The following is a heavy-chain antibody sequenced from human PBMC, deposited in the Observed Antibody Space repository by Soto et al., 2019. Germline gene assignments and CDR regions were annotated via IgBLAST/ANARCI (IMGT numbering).Heavy chain of an antibody. Sequence: QVQLQESGPGLVKPSETLSLTCSVSGGSISSGGSHWSWIRQHPGKGLEWIGHMINSGTPYYNPSLKSRVSISVDTARNHFSLGLSSVTVADTAVYYCVRGADRFKCAYWGQGTLVTVSS. CDR2: MINSGTP. J-gene: IGHJ4*02. V-gene: IGHV4-31*03. CDR1: GGSISSGGSH. CDR3: VRGADRFKCAY.